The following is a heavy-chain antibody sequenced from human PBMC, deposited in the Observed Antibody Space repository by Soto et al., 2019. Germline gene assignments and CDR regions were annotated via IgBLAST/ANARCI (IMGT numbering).Heavy chain of an antibody. Sequence: WGWIRQPPGKGLEWIGHIFHTGATYQNPTLKSRLRMSVDTSKNQFSLNLSSVTATDTAVYYCARRRIVPTTNFDYWGQGTLVTVSS. V-gene: IGHV4-39*01. CDR2: IFHTGAT. J-gene: IGHJ4*02. D-gene: IGHD2-21*01. CDR3: ARRRIVPTTNFDY.